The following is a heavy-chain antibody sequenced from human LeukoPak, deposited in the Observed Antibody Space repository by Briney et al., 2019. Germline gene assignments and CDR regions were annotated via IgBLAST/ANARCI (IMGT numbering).Heavy chain of an antibody. J-gene: IGHJ5*02. CDR3: ARDPRWLTPDCTSTSCYENYFDP. CDR2: IYHSGSA. Sequence: SETLSLTCGVTGYSISSGYQWAWIRQSPGKGLEWIGSIYHSGSAHYNPSLKSRVTISVETSKNQFSLNMYSVTAADMAVYYCARDPRWLTPDCTSTSCYENYFDPWGQGTLVTVSS. D-gene: IGHD2-2*01. CDR1: GYSISSGYQ. V-gene: IGHV4-38-2*02.